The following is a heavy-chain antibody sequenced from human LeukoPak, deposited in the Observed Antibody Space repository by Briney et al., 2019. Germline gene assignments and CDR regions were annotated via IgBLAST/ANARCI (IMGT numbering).Heavy chain of an antibody. Sequence: SVKVSCKASGYTFTSYGISWVRQAPGQGLEWMGRIIPIFGTANYAQKFQGRVTITTDESTSTAYMELSSLRSEDTAVYYCVRAPSGSGYYVNWFDPWAREPWSPSPQ. CDR2: IIPIFGTA. D-gene: IGHD3-22*01. J-gene: IGHJ5*02. CDR3: VRAPSGSGYYVNWFDP. V-gene: IGHV1-69*05. CDR1: GYTFTSYG.